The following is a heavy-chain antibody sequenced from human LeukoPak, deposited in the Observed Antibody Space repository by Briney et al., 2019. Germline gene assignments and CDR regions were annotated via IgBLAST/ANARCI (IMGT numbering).Heavy chain of an antibody. J-gene: IGHJ6*03. V-gene: IGHV3-11*04. CDR2: TSSSGSTI. Sequence: GGSLRVSCAASGFTFSDYYMSWIRPAPGKGLEWVSYTSSSGSTIYYADSVKGRLTISRDNAKNSLYLQMNSLRAEDTAVYCCAGGPPTDYYYYYMDVWGKGTTVTVSS. CDR3: AGGPPTDYYYYYMDV. CDR1: GFTFSDYY.